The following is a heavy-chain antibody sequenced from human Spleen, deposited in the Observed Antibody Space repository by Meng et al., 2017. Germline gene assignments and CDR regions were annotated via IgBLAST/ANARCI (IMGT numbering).Heavy chain of an antibody. D-gene: IGHD5-24*01. CDR2: ITWDGGST. CDR1: GGTFDNYV. Sequence: SCKASGGTFDNYVMHWVRQAPGKGLEWVSLITWDGGSTYYADSVKGRFTISRDNSKNSLYLQMRSLNSEDTALYYCAKDIADGSGFESWGQGTLVTVSS. V-gene: IGHV3-43D*03. CDR3: AKDIADGSGFES. J-gene: IGHJ4*02.